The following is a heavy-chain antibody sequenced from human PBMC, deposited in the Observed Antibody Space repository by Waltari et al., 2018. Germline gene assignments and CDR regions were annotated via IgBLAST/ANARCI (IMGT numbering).Heavy chain of an antibody. V-gene: IGHV4-59*08. CDR3: ARLDYYDSSGYQIDY. CDR1: GGSISSYY. D-gene: IGHD3-22*01. CDR2: IYYSGST. J-gene: IGHJ4*02. Sequence: QVQLQESGPGLVKPSETLSLTCTVSGGSISSYYWSWIRQPPGKGLEWIGYIYYSGSTNYNPSLKSRVTMSVDTSKNQFSLKLSSVTAADTAVYYCARLDYYDSSGYQIDYWGQGTLVTVSS.